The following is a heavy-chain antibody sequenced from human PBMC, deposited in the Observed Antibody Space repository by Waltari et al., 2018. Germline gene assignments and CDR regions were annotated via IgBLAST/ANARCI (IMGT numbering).Heavy chain of an antibody. Sequence: QVQLQESGPGLVKPSETLSLTCTVSGASMRTYSWSWIRQPPGKGLEWIGHIYYSGSTNYIPSLKSRVTFSIATYENQFSLKLTSGTAADTAVYYCATRGTNRAFDHWGQGTLVTVSS. CDR1: GASMRTYS. V-gene: IGHV4-59*03. CDR2: IYYSGST. D-gene: IGHD3-16*01. CDR3: ATRGTNRAFDH. J-gene: IGHJ4*02.